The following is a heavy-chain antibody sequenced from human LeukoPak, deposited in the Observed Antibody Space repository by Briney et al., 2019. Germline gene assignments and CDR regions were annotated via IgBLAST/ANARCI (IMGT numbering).Heavy chain of an antibody. J-gene: IGHJ5*02. V-gene: IGHV4-39*01. CDR3: ARNLTEDCSRNSCSAGWFDP. Sequence: SEALSLTCTVSGASISSGLYYWAWIRQSPGKGLEWIGSIYYTGNTKYNPYLKSRVSISVDTSRNQFSLTLSSVTAADTAVYNRARNLTEDCSRNSCSAGWFDPWGQGILVTVSS. CDR2: IYYTGNT. D-gene: IGHD2-2*01. CDR1: GASISSGLYY.